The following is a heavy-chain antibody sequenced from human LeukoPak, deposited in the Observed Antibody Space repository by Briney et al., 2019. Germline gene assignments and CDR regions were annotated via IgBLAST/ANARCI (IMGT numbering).Heavy chain of an antibody. CDR1: GYTFTSYY. CDR2: INPSGGST. CDR3: ARDPLYDRGWGDAFDI. V-gene: IGHV1-46*01. Sequence: ASVKVSCKASGYTFTSYYMHWVRQAPGQGLEWMGIINPSGGSTSYAQKFQGRVTMTRDMSTSTVYMELSSLRSEDTAVYYCARDPLYDRGWGDAFDIWGQGTMVTVSS. J-gene: IGHJ3*02. D-gene: IGHD3-22*01.